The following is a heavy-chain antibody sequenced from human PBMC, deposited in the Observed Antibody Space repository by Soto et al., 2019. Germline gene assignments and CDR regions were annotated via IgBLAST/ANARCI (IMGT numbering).Heavy chain of an antibody. CDR2: IIPIFGTA. CDR3: ARQPRYSSSWDDAFDI. V-gene: IGHV1-69*01. CDR1: GGTFSSYA. J-gene: IGHJ3*02. Sequence: QVQLVQSGAEVQKPGSSVKVSCKASGGTFSSYAISWVRQAPGQGLEWMGGIIPIFGTANYAQKFQGRVTITADESTSTAYMELSSLRSEDTAVYYCARQPRYSSSWDDAFDIWGQGTMVTVSS. D-gene: IGHD6-13*01.